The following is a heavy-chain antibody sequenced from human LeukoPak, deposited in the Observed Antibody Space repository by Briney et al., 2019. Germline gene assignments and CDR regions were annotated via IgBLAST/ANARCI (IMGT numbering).Heavy chain of an antibody. CDR2: IIPILGIA. CDR1: GGTFSSYA. V-gene: IGHV1-69*04. J-gene: IGHJ3*02. D-gene: IGHD2-21*02. CDR3: ASPHIVVVTAHWPDAFDI. Sequence: ASVKVSCKASGGTFSSYAISWVRQAPGQGLEWMGRIIPILGIANYAQKFQGGVTITADKSTSTAYMELSSLRSEDTAVYYCASPHIVVVTAHWPDAFDIWGQGTMVTVSS.